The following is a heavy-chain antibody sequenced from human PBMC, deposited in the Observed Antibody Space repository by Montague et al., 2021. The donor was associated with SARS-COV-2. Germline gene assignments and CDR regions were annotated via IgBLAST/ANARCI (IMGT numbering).Heavy chain of an antibody. V-gene: IGHV4-59*12. J-gene: IGHJ3*01. D-gene: IGHD2/OR15-2a*01. CDR1: GASISSYY. CDR2: TSHDDYT. Sequence: SETLSLTCTVSGASISSYYWTWIRRPPGKGLEGITYTSHDDYTTYNPSLKSRVTMSIDRSKSLLSLTMTSVTAADTAVYYCARGGSKYGADAFDLWGQGTMVIVSA. CDR3: ARGGSKYGADAFDL.